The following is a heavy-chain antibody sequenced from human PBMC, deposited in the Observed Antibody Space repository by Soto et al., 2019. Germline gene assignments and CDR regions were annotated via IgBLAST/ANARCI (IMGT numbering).Heavy chain of an antibody. CDR3: ADSGSYTDV. V-gene: IGHV3-7*01. D-gene: IGHD3-22*01. CDR1: GFTFTTYW. CDR2: IKQDGSEK. J-gene: IGHJ6*03. Sequence: EVQLVESGGGLVQPGGSMRLSCAASGFTFTTYWMTWVRQAPGKGLEWVANIKQDGSEKYYVDSVKGRFTISRDNAKNSLYLQMHSLRAEDTAVYYCADSGSYTDVWGKGTTVIVSS.